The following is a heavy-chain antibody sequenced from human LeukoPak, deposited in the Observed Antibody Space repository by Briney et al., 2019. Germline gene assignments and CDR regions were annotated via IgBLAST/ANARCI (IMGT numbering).Heavy chain of an antibody. Sequence: TGGSLRLSCAASGFTFSSYAMSWVRQAPGKGLEWVSAISGSGGSTYYADSVKGRFTISRDNSKNTLYLQMNSLRAEDTTVYYCAKASKNYYGSGSYYNDDYWGQGTLVIVSS. CDR3: AKASKNYYGSGSYYNDDY. CDR2: ISGSGGST. J-gene: IGHJ4*02. CDR1: GFTFSSYA. D-gene: IGHD3-10*01. V-gene: IGHV3-23*01.